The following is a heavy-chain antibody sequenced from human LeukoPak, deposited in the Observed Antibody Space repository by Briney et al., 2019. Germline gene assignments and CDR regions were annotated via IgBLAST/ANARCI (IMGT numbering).Heavy chain of an antibody. CDR2: INHSGST. CDR3: ARGRAFHYYGSGSYYNVAWFDP. D-gene: IGHD3-10*01. J-gene: IGHJ5*02. V-gene: IGHV4-34*01. CDR1: GGSFSGYY. Sequence: PSETLSLTCAVYGGSFSGYYWSWIRQPPGKGLEWIGEINHSGSTNYNPSLKSRVTISVDTSKNQFSLKLSSVTAADTAVYYSARGRAFHYYGSGSYYNVAWFDPWGQGTLVTVSS.